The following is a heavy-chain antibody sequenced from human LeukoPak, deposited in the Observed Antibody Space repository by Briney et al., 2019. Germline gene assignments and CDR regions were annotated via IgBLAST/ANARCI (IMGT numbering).Heavy chain of an antibody. J-gene: IGHJ4*02. D-gene: IGHD6-6*01. Sequence: SETLSLTCTVSGGSIGSSSYYWGWIRQPPGKGLEWIGSIYYSGSTYYNPSLKSRVTISVDTSKNQFSLKLSSVTAADTAVYYCARDHSSLDYWGQGTLVTVSS. CDR1: GGSIGSSSYY. CDR2: IYYSGST. V-gene: IGHV4-39*07. CDR3: ARDHSSLDY.